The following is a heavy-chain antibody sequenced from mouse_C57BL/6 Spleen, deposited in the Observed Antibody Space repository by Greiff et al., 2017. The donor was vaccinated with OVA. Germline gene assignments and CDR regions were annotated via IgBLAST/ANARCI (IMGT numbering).Heavy chain of an antibody. D-gene: IGHD1-1*01. V-gene: IGHV1-22*01. CDR2: INPNNGGT. CDR1: GYTFTDYN. J-gene: IGHJ2*01. Sequence: VQLKQSGPELVKPGASVKMSCKASGYTFTDYNMHWVKQSHGKSLEWIGYINPNNGGTSYNQKFKGKATLTVNKSSSTAYMELRSLTSEDSAVYYCARTRDFFTTVVEFDYWGQGTTLTVSS. CDR3: ARTRDFFTTVVEFDY.